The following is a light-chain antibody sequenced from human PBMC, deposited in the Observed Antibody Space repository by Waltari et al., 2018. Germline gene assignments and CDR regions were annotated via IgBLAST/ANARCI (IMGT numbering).Light chain of an antibody. V-gene: IGKV3-11*01. J-gene: IGKJ1*01. Sequence: DIVLTQSPATLSLSPGARATLTCRASQRVSSYLAWYQQKPGQAPRLLLYDASNRATGSPARFSGSGSGTDFTLTISSLEPEDFAVYYCQQRSNWPPWTFGQGTKVEIK. CDR3: QQRSNWPPWT. CDR2: DAS. CDR1: QRVSSY.